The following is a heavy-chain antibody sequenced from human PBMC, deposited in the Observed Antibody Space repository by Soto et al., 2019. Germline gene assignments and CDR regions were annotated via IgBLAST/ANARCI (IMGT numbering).Heavy chain of an antibody. CDR1: GGSISSYY. CDR3: ARLGPQENDP. D-gene: IGHD3-16*01. Sequence: SETLSLTCTVSGGSISSYYWNWIRQPPGKGLEWIGYIYYSGSTYYNPSLKSRVTISVDTSKNQFSLKLSSVTAADTAVYYCARLGPQENDPWGQGTLVIGSA. V-gene: IGHV4-59*08. CDR2: IYYSGST. J-gene: IGHJ5*02.